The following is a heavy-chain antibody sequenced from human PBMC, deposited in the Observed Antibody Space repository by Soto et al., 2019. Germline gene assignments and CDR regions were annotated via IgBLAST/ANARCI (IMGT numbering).Heavy chain of an antibody. D-gene: IGHD1-1*01. CDR1: GDSMTNDY. CDR2: IYYSGKT. J-gene: IGHJ4*02. Sequence: PSETLSLTCIVCGDSMTNDYCTWIRRPPCKGLEWLGYIYYSGKTDYNPSLQSRVSISIDTSRKQFSLNLSSVTDADTALYYCGRSYLGGNFDSLGQGTLVAVCS. V-gene: IGHV4-59*01. CDR3: GRSYLGGNFDS.